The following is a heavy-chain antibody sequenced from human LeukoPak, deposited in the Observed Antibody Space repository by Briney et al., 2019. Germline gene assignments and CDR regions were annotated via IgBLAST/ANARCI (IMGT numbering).Heavy chain of an antibody. CDR1: GGSISSYY. D-gene: IGHD6-6*01. Sequence: PSETLSLTCTVSGGSISSYYWSWIRQPPGKGLEWIGYIYTSGSTNYNPSLKSRATISVDTSKNQFSLKLSSVTAADTAVYYCARGRGSSAYYYYYYYMDVWGKGTTVTVSS. CDR3: ARGRGSSAYYYYYYYMDV. J-gene: IGHJ6*03. CDR2: IYTSGST. V-gene: IGHV4-4*09.